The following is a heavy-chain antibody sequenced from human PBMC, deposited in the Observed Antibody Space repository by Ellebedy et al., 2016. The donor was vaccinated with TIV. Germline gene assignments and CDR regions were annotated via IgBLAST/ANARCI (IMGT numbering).Heavy chain of an antibody. CDR3: AKGELETAMSPSDS. D-gene: IGHD5-18*01. Sequence: GESLKISCATSGFTFSSYAMNWVRQAPGKGLEWVSAISGRDNSTYYADSVKGWFTISRDISKTTLYLQINSLRAEDTAVYYCAKGELETAMSPSDSWGQGTRVTVSS. CDR2: ISGRDNST. J-gene: IGHJ5*02. CDR1: GFTFSSYA. V-gene: IGHV3-23*01.